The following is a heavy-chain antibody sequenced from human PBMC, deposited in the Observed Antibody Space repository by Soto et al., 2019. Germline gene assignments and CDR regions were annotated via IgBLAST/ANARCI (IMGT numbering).Heavy chain of an antibody. CDR1: GGSIRSYF. CDR2: ISYSGST. Sequence: SETLSLTCSVSGGSIRSYFWSWIRQPPGRGLEWIGYISYSGSTSYNPSLKSRVTISVDTSKNQLSLKLTSVTAADTAMYYCARHSASNWFDPWGQGTLVTVSS. V-gene: IGHV4-59*08. J-gene: IGHJ5*02. CDR3: ARHSASNWFDP.